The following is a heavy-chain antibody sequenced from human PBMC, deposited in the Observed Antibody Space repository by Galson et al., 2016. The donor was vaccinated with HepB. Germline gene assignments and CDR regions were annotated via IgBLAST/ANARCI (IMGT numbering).Heavy chain of an antibody. D-gene: IGHD6-13*01. CDR1: GSSIESSNYY. J-gene: IGHJ4*02. CDR2: FFYGRST. Sequence: EPLSLTCTVSGSSIESSNYYWGWIRQPPGKGLEWIGNFFYGRSTYYNLSLKSRVTISVDTSKNQFSLKVTSVTAADTAVYYCARLGHAAAADYWGQGTLVTVSS. CDR3: ARLGHAAAADY. V-gene: IGHV4-39*01.